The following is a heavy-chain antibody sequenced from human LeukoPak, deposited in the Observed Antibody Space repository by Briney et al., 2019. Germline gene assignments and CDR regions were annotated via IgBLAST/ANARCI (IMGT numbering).Heavy chain of an antibody. V-gene: IGHV3-7*01. CDR3: ARASWGGSFFDY. D-gene: IGHD1-26*01. CDR2: IRQDGSEK. Sequence: GGSLRLSCVASGFTFSDYWMSWVRQAPGKGLECVANIRQDGSEKHHLDSVKGRFTISRDNGKNSLFLQMNSLRAEDTAVYYCARASWGGSFFDYWGRGILVTVSS. J-gene: IGHJ4*02. CDR1: GFTFSDYW.